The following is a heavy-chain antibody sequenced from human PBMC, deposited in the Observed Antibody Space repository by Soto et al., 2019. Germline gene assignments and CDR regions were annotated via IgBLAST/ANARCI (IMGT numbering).Heavy chain of an antibody. CDR3: AKDSEITIFRRSGAFDI. Sequence: EVQLVESGGGLAQPGRSLRLSCAASGFTFDDYAMHWVRQAPGKGLEWVSGISWNSGSIGYADSVKGRFTISRDNAKNSLYLQMNSLRAEDTALYYCAKDSEITIFRRSGAFDIWGQGTMVTVSS. CDR2: ISWNSGSI. J-gene: IGHJ3*02. CDR1: GFTFDDYA. D-gene: IGHD3-9*01. V-gene: IGHV3-9*01.